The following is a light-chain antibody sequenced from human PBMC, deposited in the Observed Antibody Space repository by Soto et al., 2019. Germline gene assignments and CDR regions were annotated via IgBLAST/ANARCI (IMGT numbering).Light chain of an antibody. V-gene: IGKV3-15*01. J-gene: IGKJ1*01. CDR1: QSVSSN. CDR3: QQYNNWPPWT. CDR2: AAS. Sequence: EIVLAQSPATLSLSPGGRATLSCGARQSVSSNYLAWYQQKPGLAPRLLIYAASTRAPGVPVRFSGSGSGTEFTLTISGLQSEDFSVYYCQQYNNWPPWTFGQGTKVDIK.